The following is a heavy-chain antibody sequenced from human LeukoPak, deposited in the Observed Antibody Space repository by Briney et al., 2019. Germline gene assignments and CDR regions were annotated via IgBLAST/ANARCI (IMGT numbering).Heavy chain of an antibody. CDR2: IYYSGST. V-gene: IGHV4-39*01. CDR3: ARQLPYCSGGSCCVSFLDY. Sequence: ETLSLTCTVSGGSISSSSYYWGWIRQPPGKGLEWIGSIYYSGSTYYNPSLKSRVAISVDTSKNQFSLKLSSVTAADTAVYYCARQLPYCSGGSCCVSFLDYWGQGTLVTVSS. D-gene: IGHD2-15*01. CDR1: GGSISSSSYY. J-gene: IGHJ4*02.